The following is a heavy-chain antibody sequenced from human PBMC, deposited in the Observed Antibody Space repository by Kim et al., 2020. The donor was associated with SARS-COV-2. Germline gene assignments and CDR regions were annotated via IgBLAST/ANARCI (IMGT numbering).Heavy chain of an antibody. J-gene: IGHJ4*02. D-gene: IGHD3-10*01. Sequence: GGSLRLSCAASGFTFSSYGMHWVRQAPGKGLEWVAVISYDGSNKYYADSVKGRFTISRDNSKNTLYLQMNSLRAEDTVVYYCAKDPMVRGVIITGFDYWGQGTLVTVSS. CDR2: ISYDGSNK. V-gene: IGHV3-30*18. CDR1: GFTFSSYG. CDR3: AKDPMVRGVIITGFDY.